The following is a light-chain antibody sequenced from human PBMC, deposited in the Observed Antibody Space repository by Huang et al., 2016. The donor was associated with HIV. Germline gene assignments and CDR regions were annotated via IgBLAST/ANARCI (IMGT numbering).Light chain of an antibody. CDR1: QSVSSN. V-gene: IGKV3-15*01. CDR3: QQYNNWPPYT. J-gene: IGKJ2*01. Sequence: EIVMTQSPATLSVSPGERATLSCRASQSVSSNLAWYQQKPGQDPRLLIYGASTRADGIPAGFSGSGSGTEFTLTISSLQSEDFAVYYCQQYNNWPPYTFGQGTKLEIK. CDR2: GAS.